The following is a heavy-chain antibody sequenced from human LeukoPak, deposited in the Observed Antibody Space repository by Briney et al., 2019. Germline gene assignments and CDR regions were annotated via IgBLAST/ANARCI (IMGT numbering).Heavy chain of an antibody. CDR1: GGSFSGYY. Sequence: SETLSLTCAVYGGSFSGYYWSWIRQPPGKGLEWIGEINHSGSTNYNPSLKSRVTISVDTSKNQFSLKLSSVTAADTAVYYCARGHRRTTVTTRWFDPWGQGTLVTVSS. J-gene: IGHJ5*02. CDR2: INHSGST. CDR3: ARGHRRTTVTTRWFDP. D-gene: IGHD4-17*01. V-gene: IGHV4-34*01.